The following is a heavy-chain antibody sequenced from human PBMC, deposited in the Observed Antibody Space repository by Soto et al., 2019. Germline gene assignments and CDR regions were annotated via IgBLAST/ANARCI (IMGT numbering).Heavy chain of an antibody. CDR2: IYSGGNT. Sequence: DVQLVESGGGLVLRGESLRLSCAASGFTVGSAYMSWVRRAPGKGLEWVAGIYSGGNTYYADSVKGRFTISRDTSKNRLYLQMNSLRAEDAAIYYCARDPWVGDIGDYWGQGTLVTVSS. D-gene: IGHD4-17*01. V-gene: IGHV3-66*01. J-gene: IGHJ4*02. CDR3: ARDPWVGDIGDY. CDR1: GFTVGSAY.